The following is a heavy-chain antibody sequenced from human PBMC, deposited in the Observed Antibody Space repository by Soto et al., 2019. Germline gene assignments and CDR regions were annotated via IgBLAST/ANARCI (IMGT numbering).Heavy chain of an antibody. V-gene: IGHV4-39*01. CDR2: IYYSGST. CDR3: ARRWERGRSFDY. CDR1: GSSITTGPYY. Sequence: QLQLLESGPGLVKPSETRSLTCSVSGSSITTGPYYWGWIRRPPGKGLEWIGSIYYSGSTYYSPALKSRVTISVDTSKNQFSLKLNSVTVADTAVYYCARRWERGRSFDYWCQGTLATVSS. J-gene: IGHJ4*02. D-gene: IGHD1-26*01.